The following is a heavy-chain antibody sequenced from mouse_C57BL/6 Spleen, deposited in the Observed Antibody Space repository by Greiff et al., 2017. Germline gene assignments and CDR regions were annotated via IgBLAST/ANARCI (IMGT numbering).Heavy chain of an antibody. Sequence: QVQLKQPGAELVRPGSSVKLSCKASGYTFTSYWMHWVKQRPIQGLEWIGNIDPSDSDTHYNQKFKDKATLTVDKSSSTAYMQLSSLTSEDYAVYVCAREGIYPMDYWGQGTSVTVSS. CDR2: IDPSDSDT. D-gene: IGHD1-1*01. V-gene: IGHV1-52*01. CDR1: GYTFTSYW. J-gene: IGHJ4*01. CDR3: AREGIYPMDY.